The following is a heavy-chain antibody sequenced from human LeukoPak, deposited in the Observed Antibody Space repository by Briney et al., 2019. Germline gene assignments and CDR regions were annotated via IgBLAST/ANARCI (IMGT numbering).Heavy chain of an antibody. V-gene: IGHV1-2*02. CDR1: GYTFTGYY. CDR3: AREAAAGTPDFDY. CDR2: INPNSGGT. D-gene: IGHD6-13*01. Sequence: ASVKVSCKASGYTFTGYYMHWVRQAPGQGLEWMGWINPNSGGTNYAQKFQGRVTITRDTSASTAYMELSSLRSEDTAVYYCAREAAAGTPDFDYWGQGTLVTVSS. J-gene: IGHJ4*02.